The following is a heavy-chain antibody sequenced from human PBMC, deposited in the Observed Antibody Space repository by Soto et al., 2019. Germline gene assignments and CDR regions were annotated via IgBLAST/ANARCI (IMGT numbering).Heavy chain of an antibody. J-gene: IGHJ4*02. CDR3: ASLVSDDY. CDR2: ISGDGTST. Sequence: DVQLVESGGGLAQPAGSLRLSCAASGFTFSSYWLQWVRQAPGKGLVWVSRISGDGTSTYYAESVKGRFTISRDNARNTVFLQMNSLRAEDTAVYYCASLVSDDYWGQGALVTVSS. D-gene: IGHD1-26*01. CDR1: GFTFSSYW. V-gene: IGHV3-74*01.